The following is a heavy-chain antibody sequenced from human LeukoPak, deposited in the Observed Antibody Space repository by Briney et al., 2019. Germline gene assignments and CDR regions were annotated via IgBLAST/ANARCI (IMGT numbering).Heavy chain of an antibody. V-gene: IGHV3-23*01. CDR2: ISGSGGST. CDR3: AKDGSGSYRPDLFDY. Sequence: TGGSLRLPCAASGFTFSSYAMSWVRQAPGKGLEWVSAISGSGGSTYYADSVKGRFTISRDNSKNTLYLQMNSLRAEDTAVYYCAKDGSGSYRPDLFDYWGQGTLVTVSS. J-gene: IGHJ4*02. CDR1: GFTFSSYA. D-gene: IGHD3-10*01.